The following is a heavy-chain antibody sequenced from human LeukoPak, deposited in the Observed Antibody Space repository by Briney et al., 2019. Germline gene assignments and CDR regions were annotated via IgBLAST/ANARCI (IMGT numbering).Heavy chain of an antibody. CDR1: GGTFSSYA. V-gene: IGHV1-69*10. J-gene: IGHJ6*02. D-gene: IGHD6-13*01. CDR3: ARVRSAAGTKTYYYYYGMDV. CDR2: IIPILGIA. Sequence: RASVKVSCKASGGTFSSYAISWVRQAPGQGLEWMGRIIPILGIANYAQKFQGRVTITADKSTSTAYMELSSLRSEDTAVYYRARVRSAAGTKTYYYYYGMDVWGQGTTVTVSS.